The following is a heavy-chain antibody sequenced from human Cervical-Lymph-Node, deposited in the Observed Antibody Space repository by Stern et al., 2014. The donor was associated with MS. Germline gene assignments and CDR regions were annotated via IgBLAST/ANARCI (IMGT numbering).Heavy chain of an antibody. CDR1: GYTFSNFW. D-gene: IGHD3-22*01. CDR3: VRRRDSAGYDTFDL. J-gene: IGHJ3*01. CDR2: IYPADSDT. Sequence: EVQLLQSGAEVKKPGESLKISCRTSGYTFSNFWIGWVRQMPGKGLEWMGVIYPADSDTTYSPSFQGQVNISADESISTAYLQWRSLKASDTAMYYCVRRRDSAGYDTFDLWGQGTMLIVSS. V-gene: IGHV5-51*01.